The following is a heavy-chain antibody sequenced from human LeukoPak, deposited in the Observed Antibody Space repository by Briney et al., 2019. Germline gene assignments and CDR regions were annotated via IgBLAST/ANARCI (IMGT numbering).Heavy chain of an antibody. Sequence: SETLSVTCAVYGGSFSGYYWSWIRQPPGNGLEWIGEINHSGSTNYNPSLKSRVTISVDTSKNQFSLKLSSVTAADTAVYYCARTNSKHWGQGTLVTVSS. V-gene: IGHV4-34*01. CDR3: ARTNSKH. CDR1: GGSFSGYY. CDR2: INHSGST. D-gene: IGHD2-8*01. J-gene: IGHJ1*01.